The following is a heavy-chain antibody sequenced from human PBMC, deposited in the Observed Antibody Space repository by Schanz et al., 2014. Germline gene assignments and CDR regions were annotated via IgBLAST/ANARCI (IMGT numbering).Heavy chain of an antibody. CDR1: GFTFTTYA. D-gene: IGHD2-21*02. CDR3: ARPSDSSWYMDV. Sequence: DVQLVDSGGGLVQPGGSLRLSCAASGFTFTTYAMTWVRQAPGKGLEWVSAISGSGASTYYADSVKGRFTISRDNAKNSLYLQMNSLRAEDTAVYYCARPSDSSWYMDVWGKGTTVTVSS. V-gene: IGHV3-23*04. CDR2: ISGSGAST. J-gene: IGHJ6*03.